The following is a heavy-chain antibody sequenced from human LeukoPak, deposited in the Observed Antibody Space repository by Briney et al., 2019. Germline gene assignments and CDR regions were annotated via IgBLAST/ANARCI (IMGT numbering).Heavy chain of an antibody. CDR3: ARAELLWFGELLLWFDP. V-gene: IGHV3-11*04. Sequence: GGSLRLSCAASGFTFSSYAMSWIRQAPGKGLEWISYISSGGRTIYYADSVKGRFTISRDNAKNSLYLQMNSLRAEDTAVYYCARAELLWFGELLLWFDPWGQGTLVTVSS. CDR1: GFTFSSYA. J-gene: IGHJ5*02. D-gene: IGHD3-10*01. CDR2: ISSGGRTI.